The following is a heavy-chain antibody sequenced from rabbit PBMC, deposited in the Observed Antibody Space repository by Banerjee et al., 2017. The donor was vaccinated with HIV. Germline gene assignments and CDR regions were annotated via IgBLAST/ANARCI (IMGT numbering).Heavy chain of an antibody. Sequence: ASGFSFNNKYVMCWVRQAPGKGLEWIACINTISGDTVYATWAKGRFTISKTSSPTVTLQMTSLTAADTATYFCARYYSYGYAGGTYAANLWGPGTLVTVS. CDR2: INTISGDT. CDR1: GFSFNNKYV. V-gene: IGHV1S40*01. D-gene: IGHD6-1*01. J-gene: IGHJ4*01. CDR3: ARYYSYGYAGGTYAANL.